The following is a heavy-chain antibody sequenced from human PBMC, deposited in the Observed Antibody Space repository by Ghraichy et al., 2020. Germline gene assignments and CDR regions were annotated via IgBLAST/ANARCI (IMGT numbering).Heavy chain of an antibody. CDR1: GGSISSGGYY. D-gene: IGHD2-15*01. CDR3: AREVVAALYWYFDL. V-gene: IGHV4-31*03. Sequence: SETLSLTCTVSGGSISSGGYYWSWIRQHPGKGLEWIGYIYYSGSTYYNPSLKSRVTISVDTSKNQFSLKLSSVTAADTAVYYCAREVVAALYWYFDLWGRGTLVTVSS. J-gene: IGHJ2*01. CDR2: IYYSGST.